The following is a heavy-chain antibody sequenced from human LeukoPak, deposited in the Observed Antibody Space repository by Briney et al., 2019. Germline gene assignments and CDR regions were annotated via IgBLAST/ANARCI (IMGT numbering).Heavy chain of an antibody. D-gene: IGHD5-24*01. CDR1: GSTFSSNA. CDR3: TRVGYIDEGIDY. Sequence: GGSLRLSCAASGSTFSSNATSWVRQAPGKGLEWVSAISGSGDSTFYADSVKGRFTISRDNAKNSLYLQMNSLRAEDTAIYYCTRVGYIDEGIDYWGQGTLVTVSS. J-gene: IGHJ4*02. CDR2: ISGSGDST. V-gene: IGHV3-23*01.